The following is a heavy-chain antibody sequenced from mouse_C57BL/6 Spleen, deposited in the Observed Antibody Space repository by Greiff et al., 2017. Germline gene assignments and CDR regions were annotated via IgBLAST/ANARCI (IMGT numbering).Heavy chain of an antibody. CDR1: GYTFTSYW. Sequence: QVQLQQSGTELVKPGASVKLSCKASGYTFTSYWMHWVKQRPGQGLEWIGNINPSNGGTNYNEKFKSKAALTVDKSSSTAYMQLSSLTSEDSAVYYCAREGGSHWYFDVWGTGTTVTVSS. CDR2: INPSNGGT. V-gene: IGHV1-53*01. J-gene: IGHJ1*03. CDR3: AREGGSHWYFDV.